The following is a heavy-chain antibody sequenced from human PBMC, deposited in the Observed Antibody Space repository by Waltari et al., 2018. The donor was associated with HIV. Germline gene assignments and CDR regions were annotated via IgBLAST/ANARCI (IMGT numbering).Heavy chain of an antibody. CDR2: ISGGGDST. V-gene: IGHV3-23*01. CDR1: GFTFTTYA. J-gene: IGHJ4*02. Sequence: EVQLLESGGGLVRPGGSLRLSCAASGFTFTTYAMTWVSQAPGKGLEWVSAISGGGDSTYYADSVKGRFTISRDNSKNTLYLQMTSLRAEDTAVYFCAKLASGWYGYWGQGTLVTVSS. CDR3: AKLASGWYGY. D-gene: IGHD6-19*01.